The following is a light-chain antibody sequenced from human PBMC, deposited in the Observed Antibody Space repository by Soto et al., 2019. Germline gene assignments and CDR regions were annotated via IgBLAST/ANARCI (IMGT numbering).Light chain of an antibody. CDR2: WAS. V-gene: IGKV4-1*01. CDR1: QSVFYSSNNNNY. Sequence: DIVLTQSPHSLAVSLGERATINCKASQSVFYSSNNNNYLAWYQQKPGQTPRLLIYWASTRQSGVPDRFSGSGSGRDFTLTISSLQAEDVAVYYCQHYCSGLALSFGGGTKVEI. CDR3: QHYCSGLALS. J-gene: IGKJ4*01.